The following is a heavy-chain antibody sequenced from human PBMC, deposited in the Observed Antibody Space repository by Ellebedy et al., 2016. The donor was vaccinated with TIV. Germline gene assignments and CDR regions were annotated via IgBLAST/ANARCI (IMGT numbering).Heavy chain of an antibody. V-gene: IGHV5-10-1*01. CDR2: IDPSDSYT. Sequence: GGSLRLSCKGSGYSFTSYWISWVRQMPGKGLEWMGRIDPSDSYTNYSPSFQGHVTISADKSISTAYLQWSSLKASDTAMYYCARAEGGSWPDAFDIWGQGTVLTVSS. CDR1: GYSFTSYW. D-gene: IGHD2-15*01. CDR3: ARAEGGSWPDAFDI. J-gene: IGHJ3*02.